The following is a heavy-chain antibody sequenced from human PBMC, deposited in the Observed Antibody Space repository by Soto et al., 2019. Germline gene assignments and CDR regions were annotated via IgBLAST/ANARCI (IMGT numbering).Heavy chain of an antibody. CDR1: GFTFSSYA. CDR3: AKDREYSYGYNYYYGMDV. J-gene: IGHJ6*02. CDR2: ISGSGGST. Sequence: PGGSLRLSCATSGFTFSSYAMSCVRQAPGKGLEWVSAISGSGGSTYYADSVKGRFTISRDNSKNTLYLQMNSLRAEDTAVYYCAKDREYSYGYNYYYGMDVGGQGTTVTVSS. D-gene: IGHD5-18*01. V-gene: IGHV3-23*01.